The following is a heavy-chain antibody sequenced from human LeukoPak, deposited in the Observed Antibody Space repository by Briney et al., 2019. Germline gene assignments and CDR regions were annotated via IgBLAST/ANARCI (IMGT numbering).Heavy chain of an antibody. Sequence: GGSLRLSCAASGFTFSSYWMSWVRQAPGKGLEWVANIKQDGSEKYYVDSVKGRFTISRDNAKNSLYLQLNSLRAEDTAVYFCAREDGYCSGGNCYSYFDSWGQGTLVTVSS. CDR1: GFTFSSYW. CDR2: IKQDGSEK. CDR3: AREDGYCSGGNCYSYFDS. V-gene: IGHV3-7*01. D-gene: IGHD2-15*01. J-gene: IGHJ4*02.